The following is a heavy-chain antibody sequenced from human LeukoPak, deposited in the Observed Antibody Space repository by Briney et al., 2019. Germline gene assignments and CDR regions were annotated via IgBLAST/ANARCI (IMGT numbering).Heavy chain of an antibody. Sequence: ASVKVSCKASGYAFTSYGISWVRQAPGQGLEWMGWISAYNGNTNYAQKLQGRVTMTTDTSTSTAYMELRSLRSDDTAVYYCARGPFLLRFLEWLPFDYWGQGTLVTVSS. D-gene: IGHD3-3*01. J-gene: IGHJ4*02. V-gene: IGHV1-18*01. CDR2: ISAYNGNT. CDR3: ARGPFLLRFLEWLPFDY. CDR1: GYAFTSYG.